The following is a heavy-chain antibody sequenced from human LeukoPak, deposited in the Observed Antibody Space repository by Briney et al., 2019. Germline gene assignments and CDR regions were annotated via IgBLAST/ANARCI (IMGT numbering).Heavy chain of an antibody. CDR1: GGSISPYY. CDR2: IHHSGSS. CDR3: AKHLPPYVHIDI. J-gene: IGHJ3*02. Sequence: SGTLSLTCTVSGGSISPYYWGWIRQPPGKGLEWIWHIHHSGSSNYNPSLKSRVIISLDTSKTQFSLKLTSVTAADTAVYYCAKHLPPYVHIDIWGQGTMVTVFS. V-gene: IGHV4-59*08. D-gene: IGHD3-16*01.